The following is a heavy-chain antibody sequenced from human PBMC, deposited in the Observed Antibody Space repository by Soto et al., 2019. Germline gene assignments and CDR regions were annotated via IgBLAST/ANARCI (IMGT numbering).Heavy chain of an antibody. CDR1: GGSISSYY. Sequence: PSETLSLTCTVSGGSISSYYGSWIRHPAGKGLEWIGRIYTSGSTNYNPSLKSRVTMSVDTSKNQFSLKLSSVAAADTAVYYCARDLVSRDFWSGYYTDWFDPWGQGTLVTVSS. V-gene: IGHV4-4*07. D-gene: IGHD3-3*01. J-gene: IGHJ5*02. CDR2: IYTSGST. CDR3: ARDLVSRDFWSGYYTDWFDP.